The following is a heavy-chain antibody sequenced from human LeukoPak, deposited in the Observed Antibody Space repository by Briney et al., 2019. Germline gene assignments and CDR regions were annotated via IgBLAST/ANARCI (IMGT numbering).Heavy chain of an antibody. CDR3: ARVSRSSVPPYYYYYYMDV. CDR1: GGTFSSYA. Sequence: ASVKVSCKASGGTFSSYAISWVRQAPGQGLEWMGGIILIFGTANYAQKFQGRVTITTDESTSTAYMELSSLRSEDTAVYYCARVSRSSVPPYYYYYYMDVWGKGTTVTVSS. J-gene: IGHJ6*03. D-gene: IGHD6-6*01. CDR2: IILIFGTA. V-gene: IGHV1-69*05.